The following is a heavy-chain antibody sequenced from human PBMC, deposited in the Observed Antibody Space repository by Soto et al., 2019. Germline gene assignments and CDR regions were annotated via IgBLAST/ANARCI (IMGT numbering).Heavy chain of an antibody. D-gene: IGHD3-10*01. CDR2: IWYDGSNK. CDR3: ARMRGSGSSSLDY. Sequence: QVQLVESGGGVVQPGRSLRLSCAASGFTFSSYGMHWVRQAPGKGLEWVAVIWYDGSNKYYADSVKGRFTISRDNYKNTLYLQMNSLRAEDTAVYYCARMRGSGSSSLDYWGQGTLVTVSS. CDR1: GFTFSSYG. V-gene: IGHV3-33*01. J-gene: IGHJ4*02.